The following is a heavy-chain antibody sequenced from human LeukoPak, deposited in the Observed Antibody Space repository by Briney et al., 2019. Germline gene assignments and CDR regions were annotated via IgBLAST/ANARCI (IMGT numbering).Heavy chain of an antibody. D-gene: IGHD3-16*02. CDR1: GYTFTGYY. CDR2: ISAYNGNI. J-gene: IGHJ4*02. V-gene: IGHV1-18*04. Sequence: GASVKVSCKASGYTFTGYYMHWVRQAPGQGLEWMGWISAYNGNINYAQKFQGRVTMTTDTSTSTAYMDLRSLRSDDTAVYYCARYGDNDYVWGSHRYTSFDYWGQGTLVTVSS. CDR3: ARYGDNDYVWGSHRYTSFDY.